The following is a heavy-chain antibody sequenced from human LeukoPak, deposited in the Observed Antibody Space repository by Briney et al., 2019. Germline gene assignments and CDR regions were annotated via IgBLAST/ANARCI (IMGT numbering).Heavy chain of an antibody. V-gene: IGHV3-74*03. Sequence: PGGSLRLSCEASGFSFSKYRMHWVRQAPGKGLVWVAFISIDGGTTTYVDSVRDRFTISRDNSKNILFLQMNSLKSEDTAMYYCVRASGYLHDFDFWGQGTLVTVSS. CDR1: GFSFSKYR. D-gene: IGHD3-3*01. CDR3: VRASGYLHDFDF. J-gene: IGHJ4*02. CDR2: ISIDGGTT.